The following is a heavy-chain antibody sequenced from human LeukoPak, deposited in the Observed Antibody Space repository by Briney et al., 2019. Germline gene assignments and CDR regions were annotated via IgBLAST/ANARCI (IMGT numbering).Heavy chain of an antibody. CDR3: ARERIPYSSSPGAFDI. CDR1: GGSISSYY. CDR2: IYYSGST. Sequence: PSETLSLTYTVSGGSISSYYWSWIRQPPGKGLEWIGYIYYSGSTNYNPSLKSRVTISVDTSKNQFSLKLSSVTAADTAVYYCARERIPYSSSPGAFDIWGQGTMVTVSS. V-gene: IGHV4-59*01. J-gene: IGHJ3*02. D-gene: IGHD6-6*01.